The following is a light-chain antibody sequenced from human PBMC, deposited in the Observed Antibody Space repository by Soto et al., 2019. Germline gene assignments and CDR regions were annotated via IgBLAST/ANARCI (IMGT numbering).Light chain of an antibody. CDR1: SSNIGTNY. V-gene: IGLV1-47*02. CDR2: DNY. Sequence: QSVLTQPPSASGTPGQRVTISCSGSSSNIGTNYVYWYQQLPGTAPKLLMYDNYQRPSGVPDRFSGSRSGTSASLAISGLRSEDEADYYCAAWDDSLRGRVFGGGTQLTVL. CDR3: AAWDDSLRGRV. J-gene: IGLJ3*02.